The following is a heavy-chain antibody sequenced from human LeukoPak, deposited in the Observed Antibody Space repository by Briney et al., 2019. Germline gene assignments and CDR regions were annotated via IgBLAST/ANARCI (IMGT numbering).Heavy chain of an antibody. J-gene: IGHJ4*02. V-gene: IGHV4-59*08. CDR3: ARQGWELLRPYFDY. D-gene: IGHD1-26*01. CDR1: GGSISSYY. CDR2: IYYSGST. Sequence: KPSETLSLTCTVSGGSISSYYWSWIRQPPGKGLEWIGYIYYSGSTNYNPTLKSRVTISVDTSKNQFSLKLSSVNAADTAVYYCARQGWELLRPYFDYWGQGTLVTVSS.